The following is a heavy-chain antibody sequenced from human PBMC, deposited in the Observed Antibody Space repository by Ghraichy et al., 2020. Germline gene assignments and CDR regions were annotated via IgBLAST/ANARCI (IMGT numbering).Heavy chain of an antibody. J-gene: IGHJ4*02. V-gene: IGHV1-18*04. Sequence: ASVKVSCKASGYTFTSYGISWVRQAPGQGLEWMGWISAYNGNTNYAQKLQGRVTMTTDTSTSTAYMELRSLRSDDTAVYYCSRGGRYYSESSGYRRWGQGTLVTVSS. CDR3: SRGGRYYSESSGYRR. CDR2: ISAYNGNT. CDR1: GYTFTSYG. D-gene: IGHD3-22*01.